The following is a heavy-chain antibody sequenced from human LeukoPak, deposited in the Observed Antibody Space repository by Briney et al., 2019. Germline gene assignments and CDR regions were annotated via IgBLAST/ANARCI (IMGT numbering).Heavy chain of an antibody. CDR2: INHSGST. D-gene: IGHD6-13*01. J-gene: IGHJ4*02. CDR1: GGSFSGYY. Sequence: PSETLSLTCAVYGGSFSGYYWSWIRQPPGKGLEWIGEINHSGSTYYNPSLKSRVTISVDTSKNQFSLKLSSVTAADTAVYYCARQQQLANFDYWGQGTLVTVSS. V-gene: IGHV4-34*01. CDR3: ARQQQLANFDY.